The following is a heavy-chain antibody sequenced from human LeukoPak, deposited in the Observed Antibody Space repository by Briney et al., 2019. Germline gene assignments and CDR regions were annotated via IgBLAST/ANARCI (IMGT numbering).Heavy chain of an antibody. CDR3: ARSGVGATTRGYFDY. J-gene: IGHJ4*02. Sequence: PSETLSLTCTVSGGSISSYYWSWIRQPAGKGLEWIGRIYTSGSTNYNPSLKSRVTMSVDTSKNQSSLKLSSVTAADTAVYYCARSGVGATTRGYFDYWGQGTLVTVSS. CDR2: IYTSGST. CDR1: GGSISSYY. D-gene: IGHD1-26*01. V-gene: IGHV4-4*07.